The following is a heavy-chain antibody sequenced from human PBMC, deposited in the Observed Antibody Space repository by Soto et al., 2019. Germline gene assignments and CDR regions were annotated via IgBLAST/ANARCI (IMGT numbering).Heavy chain of an antibody. CDR2: ISAYNGNT. V-gene: IGHV1-18*01. CDR3: ARDQGDRPTLGYYYGMDV. J-gene: IGHJ6*02. CDR1: GYTFTSYG. Sequence: GASVKVSCKASGYTFTSYGISWVRQAPGQGLEWMGWISAYNGNTNYAQKLQGRVTMTTDTSTSTAYMELRSLRSDDTAVYYCARDQGDRPTLGYYYGMDVWGQGTTVTVSS. D-gene: IGHD1-26*01.